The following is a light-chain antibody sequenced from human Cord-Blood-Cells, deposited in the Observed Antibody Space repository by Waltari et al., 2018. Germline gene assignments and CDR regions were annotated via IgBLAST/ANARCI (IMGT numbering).Light chain of an antibody. CDR1: SSDVGGYNY. J-gene: IGLJ3*02. CDR3: SSYTSSSTLV. CDR2: DVS. Sequence: QSALTQPASVSGSPGQSITISCTGTSSDVGGYNYASWYQQHPGKAPKLMIYDVSNRPSGVSNRFSGSKSGNTAPLTISGLQAEDEADYYCSSYTSSSTLVFGGGTKLTVL. V-gene: IGLV2-14*01.